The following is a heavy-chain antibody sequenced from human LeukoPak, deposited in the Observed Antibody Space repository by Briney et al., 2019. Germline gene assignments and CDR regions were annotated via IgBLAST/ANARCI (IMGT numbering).Heavy chain of an antibody. CDR3: ARQDGSGLFYFDY. CDR2: IYPGDSGT. CDR1: GYSSSYYW. V-gene: IGHV5-51*01. J-gene: IGHJ4*02. D-gene: IGHD3-10*01. Sequence: GESLKISCKGSGYSSSYYWIGWARQMPGKGLEWMGIIYPGDSGTKYSPSFQGQVTISVDKSISTAYLQWSSLKASDTAIYYCARQDGSGLFYFDYWGQGTLVTVSS.